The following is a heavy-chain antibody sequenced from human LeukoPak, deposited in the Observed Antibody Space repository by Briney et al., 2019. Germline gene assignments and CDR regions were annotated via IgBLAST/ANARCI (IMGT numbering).Heavy chain of an antibody. CDR2: VDPEDGET. V-gene: IGHV1-69-2*01. CDR3: ATTSNRARYFDF. Sequence: ATVKISCKVSGYTFTDYYMHWVQQAPGKGLEWMGLVDPEDGETIYAQKFQGRVTITADTSTDTAYMELSSLSSEDTAMYYCATTSNRARYFDFWGQGTLVTVSS. J-gene: IGHJ4*02. CDR1: GYTFTDYY. D-gene: IGHD4-11*01.